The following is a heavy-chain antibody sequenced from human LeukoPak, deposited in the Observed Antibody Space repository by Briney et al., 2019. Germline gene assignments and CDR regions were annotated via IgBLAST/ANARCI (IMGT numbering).Heavy chain of an antibody. Sequence: PGRSLRLSCAASGFTFSSYAMHWVRQAPGKGLGWVAVISYYGSNKYYADSVKGRFTISRDNSKNTLYLQMNSLRAEDTAVYYCARVMGPYSSGWYGALEYWGQGTLVTVSS. J-gene: IGHJ4*02. V-gene: IGHV3-30*04. CDR3: ARVMGPYSSGWYGALEY. CDR2: ISYYGSNK. CDR1: GFTFSSYA. D-gene: IGHD6-19*01.